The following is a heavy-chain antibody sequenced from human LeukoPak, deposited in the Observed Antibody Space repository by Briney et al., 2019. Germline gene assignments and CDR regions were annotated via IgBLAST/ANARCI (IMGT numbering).Heavy chain of an antibody. CDR3: ARDERWLQLFPPAFDI. D-gene: IGHD5-24*01. V-gene: IGHV3-11*01. CDR2: ISSSGSTI. J-gene: IGHJ3*02. CDR1: GFTFSDYY. Sequence: GGSLRLSCAASGFTFSDYYMSWIRQAPGKGLEWVSYISSSGSTIYYADSVKGRFTISRDNAKNSLYLQMNSLRAEDTAVYYCARDERWLQLFPPAFDIWGQGTMVTVSS.